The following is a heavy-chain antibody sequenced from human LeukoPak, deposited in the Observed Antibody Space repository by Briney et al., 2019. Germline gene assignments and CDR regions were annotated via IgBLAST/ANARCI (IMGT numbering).Heavy chain of an antibody. Sequence: ASVKVSCKAAGYSFTTFHINWVRQAPGQGPEWMGWVNPDTGNTGFAQKFQGRVTITQNTTVTTVYMELSSLTSEDTAVYYCARRGLVAGIYDLVYGFDLWGQGTMVTVSS. D-gene: IGHD3/OR15-3a*01. V-gene: IGHV1-8*03. CDR1: GYSFTTFH. J-gene: IGHJ3*01. CDR2: VNPDTGNT. CDR3: ARRGLVAGIYDLVYGFDL.